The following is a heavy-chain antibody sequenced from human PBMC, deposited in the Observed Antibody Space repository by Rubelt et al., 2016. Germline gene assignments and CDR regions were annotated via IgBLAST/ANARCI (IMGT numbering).Heavy chain of an antibody. J-gene: IGHJ4*02. CDR2: IYYSGST. CDR1: GGSISSSSYY. V-gene: IGHV4-39*01. D-gene: IGHD6-13*01. Sequence: QLQLQESGPGLVKPSETLSLTCTVSGGSISSSSYYWGWIRQPPGKGLEWIGSIYYSGSTYYNPSLKSRVTISVVTAKNQFSLKLSSVTAADTAVYYCAWDIAAAGMRWGQGTLVTVSS. CDR3: AWDIAAAGMR.